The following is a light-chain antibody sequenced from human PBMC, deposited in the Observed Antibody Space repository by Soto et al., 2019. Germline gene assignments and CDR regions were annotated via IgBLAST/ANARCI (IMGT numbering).Light chain of an antibody. CDR1: QSISTE. CDR2: SAS. J-gene: IGKJ2*01. V-gene: IGKV3-15*01. Sequence: EIVMTQSPATLSVSPGERATLSCRASQSISTELDWYQQKPGQPPRLLIYSASTRATGVPARFTGSGSGSEFTLTISGLQPEDFAVYYCQQGHNWPLTFGQGTRLEI. CDR3: QQGHNWPLT.